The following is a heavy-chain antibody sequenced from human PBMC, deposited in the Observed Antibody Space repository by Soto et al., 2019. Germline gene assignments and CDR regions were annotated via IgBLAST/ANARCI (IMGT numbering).Heavy chain of an antibody. CDR2: IYYSGST. J-gene: IGHJ5*02. CDR3: ARQNFYYWFDP. Sequence: SETLSLTCTVSGGSISGSSYYWGWIRQPPGKGLEWIGSIYYSGSTYYNPSLKSRVTISVDTSKNQFSLKLSSVTAADTAVYYCARQNFYYWFDPWGQGTLVTVSS. V-gene: IGHV4-39*01. D-gene: IGHD3-3*01. CDR1: GGSISGSSYY.